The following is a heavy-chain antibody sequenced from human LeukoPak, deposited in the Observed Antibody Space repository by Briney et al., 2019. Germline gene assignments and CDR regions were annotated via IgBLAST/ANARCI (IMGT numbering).Heavy chain of an antibody. CDR3: ARDCGGDSYLGAFDI. J-gene: IGHJ3*02. D-gene: IGHD2-21*02. V-gene: IGHV4-59*13. CDR2: VYYSGTT. Sequence: SETLFLTCSVSGGSIHTYYWTWIRQPPGKGLEWIGYVYYSGTTYYNPSLKSRLTISVDTSNNQFSLKLNSVTAADTAVYFCARDCGGDSYLGAFDIWGQGTVVTVSS. CDR1: GGSIHTYY.